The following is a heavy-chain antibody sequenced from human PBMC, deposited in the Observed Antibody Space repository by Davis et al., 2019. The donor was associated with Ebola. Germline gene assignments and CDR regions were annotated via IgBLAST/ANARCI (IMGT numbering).Heavy chain of an antibody. CDR2: IYSGGST. J-gene: IGHJ4*02. Sequence: GESLKISCAASGFNDSSNYMSWVRQAPGKGLEWVSVIYSGGSTYYADSVKGRFTISRDNAKNSLYLQMNSLRAEDTAVYYCARVRYCSSTSCWGPYFDYWGQGTLVTVSS. D-gene: IGHD2-2*01. V-gene: IGHV3-53*01. CDR3: ARVRYCSSTSCWGPYFDY. CDR1: GFNDSSNY.